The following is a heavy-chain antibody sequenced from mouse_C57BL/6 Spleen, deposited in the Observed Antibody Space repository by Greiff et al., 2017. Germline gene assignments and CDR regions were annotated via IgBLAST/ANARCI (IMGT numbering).Heavy chain of an antibody. J-gene: IGHJ3*01. CDR3: ARYQSNSPWVAY. V-gene: IGHV5-4*03. CDR1: GFTFSSYA. CDR2: ISDGGSYT. Sequence: EVKVEASGGGLVKPGGSLKLSCAASGFTFSSYAMSWVRQTPETRLEWVATISDGGSYTYYPDNVKGRFTISRDNTKNNLYLQMSHLKSEVTALYYGARYQSNSPWVAYWGQGTLVTVSA. D-gene: IGHD2-5*01.